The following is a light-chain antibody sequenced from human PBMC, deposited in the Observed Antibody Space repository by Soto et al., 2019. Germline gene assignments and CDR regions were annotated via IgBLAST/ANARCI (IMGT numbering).Light chain of an antibody. Sequence: QSVLTQPRSVSGSPGQSITISCTGTSSDIGRYNYVSWYQQHPGKAPILLISEVSNRPSGVSYRFSGSKSGNTASLTISGLQAEDEADYFCSSYAGTTAWVFGGGTKVTVL. CDR3: SSYAGTTAWV. V-gene: IGLV2-14*01. CDR2: EVS. J-gene: IGLJ3*02. CDR1: SSDIGRYNY.